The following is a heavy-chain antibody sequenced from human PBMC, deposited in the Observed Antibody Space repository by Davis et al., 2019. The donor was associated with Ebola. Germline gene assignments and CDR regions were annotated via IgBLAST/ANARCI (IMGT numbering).Heavy chain of an antibody. Sequence: ASVKVSCKASGYTFTSYDINWVRQATGQGLEWMGWMNPNSGNTGYAQKFQGRVTMTRNNSISTAYMELSSLRSEDTAVYYCARVKVRGVMGYYYYGMDVWGQGTTVTVSS. J-gene: IGHJ6*02. V-gene: IGHV1-8*01. D-gene: IGHD3-10*01. CDR3: ARVKVRGVMGYYYYGMDV. CDR2: MNPNSGNT. CDR1: GYTFTSYD.